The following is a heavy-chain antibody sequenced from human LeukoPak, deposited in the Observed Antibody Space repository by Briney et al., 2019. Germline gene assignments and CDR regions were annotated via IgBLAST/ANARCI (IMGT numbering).Heavy chain of an antibody. D-gene: IGHD2-2*01. J-gene: IGHJ4*02. CDR3: TTVFQPLGYCSSTSCYPNY. V-gene: IGHV3-15*01. CDR2: IKSKTDGGAT. Sequence: GGSLRLSCDASGFTFSNAWMSWVRQAPGKGLEWVGRIKSKTDGGATDYAAPVKGRFTISRDDSKNTLYLRMNSLKTEDTAVYYCTTVFQPLGYCSSTSCYPNYWGQGTLVTVSS. CDR1: GFTFSNAW.